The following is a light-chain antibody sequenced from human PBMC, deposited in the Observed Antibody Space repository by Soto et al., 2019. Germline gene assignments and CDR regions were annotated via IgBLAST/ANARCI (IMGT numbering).Light chain of an antibody. CDR2: DAS. J-gene: IGKJ4*02. CDR3: QQRSNWPST. CDR1: QSVSSY. V-gene: IGKV3-11*01. Sequence: EIVLTQSPATLSLSPGERATLSCRASQSVSSYLAWYHQKPGQAPRLLIYDASTRATGIPARFSGSGSGTDFTLTISSLEPEDFAVYYCQQRSNWPSTFGGGTKVEIK.